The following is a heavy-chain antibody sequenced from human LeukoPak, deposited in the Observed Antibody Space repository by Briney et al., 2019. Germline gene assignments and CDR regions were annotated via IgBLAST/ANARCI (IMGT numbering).Heavy chain of an antibody. CDR3: AKDDESGSSGWYYFDY. CDR1: GFTFSSYG. Sequence: PGGSLRLSCAASGFTFSSYGMHWVRQAPGKGLEWVAVISYDGGNKYYADSVKGRFTISRDNSKNTLYLQMNSLRAEDTAVYYCAKDDESGSSGWYYFDYWGQGTLVTVSS. CDR2: ISYDGGNK. J-gene: IGHJ4*02. D-gene: IGHD6-19*01. V-gene: IGHV3-30*18.